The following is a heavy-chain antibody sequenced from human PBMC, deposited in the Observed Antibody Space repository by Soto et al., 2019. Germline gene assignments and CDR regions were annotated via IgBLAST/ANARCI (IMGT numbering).Heavy chain of an antibody. CDR3: TKGDSSGYFDPSSGYSTPDH. D-gene: IGHD3-3*01. Sequence: EVQLFESGGGLVEPGESLRLSCAASGFIFKDFAMSWVRQAPGKGLEWVSTITTSDDITYSADSVRCRFTISRDNSANTLFLQMSSLRGDDTATYYCTKGDSSGYFDPSSGYSTPDHWGQGTLVTVSS. CDR2: ITTSDDIT. V-gene: IGHV3-23*01. CDR1: GFIFKDFA. J-gene: IGHJ5*02.